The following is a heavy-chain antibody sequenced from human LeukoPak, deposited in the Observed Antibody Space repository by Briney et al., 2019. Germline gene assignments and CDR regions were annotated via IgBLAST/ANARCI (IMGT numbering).Heavy chain of an antibody. J-gene: IGHJ6*02. V-gene: IGHV4-4*07. CDR3: ARVSCRYGDDCGMDV. Sequence: PSETLSFTCTVSGGSISSYYWSWIRQPAGKGLEWIGRIYTSGSTNYNPSLKSRVTMSVDTSKNQFSLKLSSVTAADTAVYYCARVSCRYGDDCGMDVWGQGTTVTVSS. D-gene: IGHD4-17*01. CDR2: IYTSGST. CDR1: GGSISSYY.